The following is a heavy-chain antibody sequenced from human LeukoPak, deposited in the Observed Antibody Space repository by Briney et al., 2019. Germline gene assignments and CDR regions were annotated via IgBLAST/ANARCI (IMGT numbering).Heavy chain of an antibody. CDR1: GFTFGDYA. CDR3: TEAYCSGDCYSSYYSYGMDV. CDR2: IRSKAYGGTT. D-gene: IGHD2-21*02. Sequence: GGSLRLSCTASGFTFGDYAMSWFRQAPGKGLEWVAFIRSKAYGGTTEYAASVKGRFTISRDDSKSIAYLQMNSLKIEDTAVYYCTEAYCSGDCYSSYYSYGMDVWGQGTTVTVSS. J-gene: IGHJ6*02. V-gene: IGHV3-49*03.